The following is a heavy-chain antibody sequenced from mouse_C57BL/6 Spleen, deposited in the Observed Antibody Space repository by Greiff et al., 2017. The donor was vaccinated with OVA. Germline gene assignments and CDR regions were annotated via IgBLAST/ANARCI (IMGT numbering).Heavy chain of an antibody. Sequence: EVKVEESGGGLVKPGGSLKLSCAASGFTFSDYGMYWVRQAPEKGLEWVAYISSGSSIIYYADTVKGRFTISRDNAKNTLFLQMTSLRSEDTAMYYCARTGTGFDYWGQGTTLTVSS. CDR3: ARTGTGFDY. CDR1: GFTFSDYG. D-gene: IGHD4-1*01. J-gene: IGHJ2*01. V-gene: IGHV5-17*01. CDR2: ISSGSSII.